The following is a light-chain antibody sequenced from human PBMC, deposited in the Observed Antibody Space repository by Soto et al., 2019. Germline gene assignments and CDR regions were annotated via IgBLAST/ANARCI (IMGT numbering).Light chain of an antibody. J-gene: IGKJ4*01. V-gene: IGKV1-9*01. CDR1: QGISSY. CDR2: AAS. CDR3: QQLTSSPSFT. Sequence: DIQLTQFPSFLSASVGDRVTITCRASQGISSYLAWYQQKPGKAPKLLIYAASTLQSGVPSRFSGSGSGTEFTLTISSLQPDDFATYYCQQLTSSPSFTFGGGTKVEIK.